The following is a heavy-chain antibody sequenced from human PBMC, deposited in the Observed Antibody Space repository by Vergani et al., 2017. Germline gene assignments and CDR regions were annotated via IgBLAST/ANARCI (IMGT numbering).Heavy chain of an antibody. V-gene: IGHV4-31*03. J-gene: IGHJ6*03. Sequence: QVQLQESGPGLVKPSQTLSLTCTVSGGSISSGGYYWSWIRQHPGKGLEWIGYTYYSGSTYYNPSLKSRVTISVDTSKNQFSLKLSSVTAADTAVYYCARRKWVLEEGDYYYMAVCGKGTTVTVSS. CDR1: GGSISSGGYY. CDR3: ARRKWVLEEGDYYYMAV. CDR2: TYYSGST. D-gene: IGHD1-26*01.